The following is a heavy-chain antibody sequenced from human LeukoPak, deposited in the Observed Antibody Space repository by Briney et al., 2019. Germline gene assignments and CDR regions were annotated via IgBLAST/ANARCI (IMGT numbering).Heavy chain of an antibody. CDR3: ARDYSGYSQR. Sequence: GGSLRLSCAASGFTFSSYAMHWVRQAPGKGLEWVAVISYDGSNKYYADSVKGRFTISRDNSKNTLYLQMNSLRAEDTAVYYCARDYSGYSQRWGQGTLVTVSS. CDR1: GFTFSSYA. CDR2: ISYDGSNK. V-gene: IGHV3-30-3*01. D-gene: IGHD5-12*01. J-gene: IGHJ4*02.